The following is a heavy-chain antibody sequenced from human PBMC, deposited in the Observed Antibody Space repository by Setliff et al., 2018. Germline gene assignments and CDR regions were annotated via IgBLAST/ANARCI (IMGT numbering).Heavy chain of an antibody. Sequence: ASVKVSCKASGGTFSIYTISWVRQAPGQGLEWMGWMNPNSGNTGYAQKFQGRVTMTTDTSTSTAYMELRSLRSDDTAVYYCARGALYYDSSGYYPDYWGQGTLVTVSS. CDR1: GGTFSIYT. D-gene: IGHD3-22*01. CDR2: MNPNSGNT. J-gene: IGHJ4*02. CDR3: ARGALYYDSSGYYPDY. V-gene: IGHV1-8*02.